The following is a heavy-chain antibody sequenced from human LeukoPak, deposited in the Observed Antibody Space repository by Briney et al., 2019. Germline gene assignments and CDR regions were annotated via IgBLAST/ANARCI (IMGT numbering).Heavy chain of an antibody. V-gene: IGHV4-59*01. Sequence: SETLSLTCTVSGGSISSSYWSWIRQPPGKGLEWIGYIFCTGSTDYNPSLKSRVTISVDTSKNQFSLKVNSVTAADTAVYYCARARYSRAWYASDIWGQGTVVTVSA. CDR3: ARARYSRAWYASDI. J-gene: IGHJ3*02. CDR2: IFCTGST. D-gene: IGHD6-19*01. CDR1: GGSISSSY.